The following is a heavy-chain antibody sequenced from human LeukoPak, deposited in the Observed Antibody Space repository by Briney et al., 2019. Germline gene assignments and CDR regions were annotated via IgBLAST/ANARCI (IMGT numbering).Heavy chain of an antibody. CDR2: MNPNSGNT. D-gene: IGHD3-9*01. J-gene: IGHJ6*02. Sequence: ASVKVSCKASGYTFTSYDINWVRQATGQGLEWMGWMNPNSGNTGYAQKFQGRVTMTRNTSISTAYMELSSLRSEDTAVYYCARGKTGYYPYYYYYGMDVWGQGTTVIVSS. V-gene: IGHV1-8*02. CDR1: GYTFTSYD. CDR3: ARGKTGYYPYYYYYGMDV.